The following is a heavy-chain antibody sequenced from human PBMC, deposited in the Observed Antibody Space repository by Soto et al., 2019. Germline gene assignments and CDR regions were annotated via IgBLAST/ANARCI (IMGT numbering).Heavy chain of an antibody. CDR3: ASYRYDY. V-gene: IGHV6-1*01. Sequence: SQTLSLTCAISGDSISSNSAAWNWIRQSPSRGFEWLGRTYYRSRWYHDYAVSVKSRIIINPDTSKNQVSLQLNSVTPDGTAVYYCASYRYDYWGQGTVVTVSS. J-gene: IGHJ4*02. CDR2: TYYRSRWYH. CDR1: GDSISSNSAA. D-gene: IGHD4-4*01.